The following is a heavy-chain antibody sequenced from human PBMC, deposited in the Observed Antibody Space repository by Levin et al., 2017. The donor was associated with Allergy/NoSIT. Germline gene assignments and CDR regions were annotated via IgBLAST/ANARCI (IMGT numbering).Heavy chain of an antibody. CDR3: AREFRDDWSTDNHDAFDM. D-gene: IGHD2-21*01. V-gene: IGHV3-74*01. Sequence: QAGGSLRLSCAASEFTFSNYWMHWVRQAPGKGLVWVSRINRDGGVTSYADSVMGRFTISRDDAKETLYLQMNSLRAEDTAVYYCAREFRDDWSTDNHDAFDMWGQGTMVTVS. CDR1: EFTFSNYW. J-gene: IGHJ3*02. CDR2: INRDGGVT.